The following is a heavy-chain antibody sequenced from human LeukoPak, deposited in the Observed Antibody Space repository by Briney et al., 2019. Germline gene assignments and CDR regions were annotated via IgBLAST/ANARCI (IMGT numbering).Heavy chain of an antibody. Sequence: SETLSLTCTVSGGSISSYYWSWIRQPPGKGLEWIGYIYYSGSTNYNPSLKSRVTISVDTSKNQFSLKLSSVTAADTAVYYCARAQWELRDWFDPWGQGTLVTVSS. CDR2: IYYSGST. J-gene: IGHJ5*02. D-gene: IGHD1-26*01. CDR1: GGSISSYY. CDR3: ARAQWELRDWFDP. V-gene: IGHV4-59*01.